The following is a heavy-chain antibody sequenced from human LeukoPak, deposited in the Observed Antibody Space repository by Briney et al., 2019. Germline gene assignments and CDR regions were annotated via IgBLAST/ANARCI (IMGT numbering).Heavy chain of an antibody. Sequence: GGSLSLSCAVSGFTFSSYAMSWVRQAPGKGLEWVSAISGSGGSTYYADSVKGRFTISRDNSKNTLYLQMNSLTAEDTAVYYCAKSLYPAAAPQYYFDYWGQGTLVTVSS. CDR1: GFTFSSYA. CDR2: ISGSGGST. V-gene: IGHV3-23*01. J-gene: IGHJ4*02. CDR3: AKSLYPAAAPQYYFDY. D-gene: IGHD1-14*01.